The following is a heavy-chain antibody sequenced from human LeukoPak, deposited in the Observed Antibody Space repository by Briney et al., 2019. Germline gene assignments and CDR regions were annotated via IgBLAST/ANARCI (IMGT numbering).Heavy chain of an antibody. CDR3: ARNPLEYSSSWYRDY. Sequence: GESLKISCKGSGYSFTSYWISWVRQMPGKGLEWMGRIDPSDSYTNYSPSFQGHVTISADESISTAYLQWSSLKASDTAMYYCARNPLEYSSSWYRDYWGQGTLVTVSS. CDR1: GYSFTSYW. V-gene: IGHV5-10-1*01. CDR2: IDPSDSYT. D-gene: IGHD6-13*01. J-gene: IGHJ4*02.